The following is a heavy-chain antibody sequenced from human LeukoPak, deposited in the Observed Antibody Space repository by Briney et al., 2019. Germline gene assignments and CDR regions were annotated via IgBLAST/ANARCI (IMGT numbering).Heavy chain of an antibody. J-gene: IGHJ4*02. Sequence: GASVKVSCKASGYSFTTYAMNWLRQAPGQGLEWMGWINPNSGGTNYAQKFQGRVTMTTDTSTSTAYMELSSLRSEDTAVYYCATDYYYDSSGSYYTVDYWGQGTLVTVSS. V-gene: IGHV1-2*02. CDR2: INPNSGGT. CDR1: GYSFTTYA. CDR3: ATDYYYDSSGSYYTVDY. D-gene: IGHD3-22*01.